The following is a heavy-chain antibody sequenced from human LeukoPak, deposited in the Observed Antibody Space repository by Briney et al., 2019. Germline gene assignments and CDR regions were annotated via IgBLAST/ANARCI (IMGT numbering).Heavy chain of an antibody. V-gene: IGHV1-69*01. CDR3: ARAHRYCSGGSCYGHFDY. J-gene: IGHJ4*02. CDR2: IIPIFGTA. Sequence: SVKVSCKASGGTFSSYAISWVRQAPGQGLEWMGGIIPIFGTANYAQKFQGRVTITADESTSTAYMELSSLRSEDTAVYYCARAHRYCSGGSCYGHFDYWGQGTLVTVSS. D-gene: IGHD2-15*01. CDR1: GGTFSSYA.